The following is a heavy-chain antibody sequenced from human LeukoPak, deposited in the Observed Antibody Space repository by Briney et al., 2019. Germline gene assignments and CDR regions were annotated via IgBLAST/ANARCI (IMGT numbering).Heavy chain of an antibody. CDR1: GFTFSSYA. D-gene: IGHD6-6*01. V-gene: IGHV3-30-3*01. CDR3: ARGRIAARLTLYY. CDR2: ISYDGSNK. Sequence: GGSLRLSCAASGFTFSSYAMHWVRQAPGKGLEWVAVISYDGSNKYYADSVKGRFTISRDNSKNTLYLQMNSLRAEDTAVYYCARGRIAARLTLYYWGQGTLVTVSS. J-gene: IGHJ4*02.